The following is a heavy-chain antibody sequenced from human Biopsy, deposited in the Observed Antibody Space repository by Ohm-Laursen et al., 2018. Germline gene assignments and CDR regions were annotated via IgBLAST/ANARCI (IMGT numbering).Heavy chain of an antibody. CDR1: GGSISSSTTYY. V-gene: IGHV4-39*01. CDR3: ARHPTGFWFDP. Sequence: SDTLSLTCTVSGGSISSSTTYYWAWLRQPPGKGLGWIGSIYNTETTFYNPSLKSRVTISVVTSTNQFSLKVSSVTAADTALYFCARHPTGFWFDPWGHGTLVTVSS. CDR2: IYNTETT. J-gene: IGHJ5*02.